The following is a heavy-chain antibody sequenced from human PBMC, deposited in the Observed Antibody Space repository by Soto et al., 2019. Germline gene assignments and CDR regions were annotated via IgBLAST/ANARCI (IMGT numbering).Heavy chain of an antibody. V-gene: IGHV3-48*02. D-gene: IGHD7-27*01. J-gene: IGHJ6*02. CDR3: VRSVPGDQTYFWYGMDV. CDR2: ISSSSNTI. CDR1: GFTFSSYS. Sequence: EVQLVESGGGLVQPGGSLRLSCAASGFTFSSYSMNWVRQAPGKGLQWISYISSSSNTIYYADSEKGRFTISRDYAKNSLYLQMNSLTDEDTAVYYCVRSVPGDQTYFWYGMDVWGQGTTVTVSS.